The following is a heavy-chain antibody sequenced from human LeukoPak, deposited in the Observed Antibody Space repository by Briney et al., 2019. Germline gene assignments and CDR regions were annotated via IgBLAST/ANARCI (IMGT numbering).Heavy chain of an antibody. V-gene: IGHV3-33*01. CDR2: IWYDGSNN. D-gene: IGHD3-22*01. J-gene: IGHJ4*02. CDR1: GFTFSSYG. Sequence: PGGSLRLSCAASGFTFSSYGMHWVRQAPGEGLGWVAVIWYDGSNNYYADSVKGRFTISRDNSKNTLYLQMNSLRAEDTAVYYCARDYYDSSGYRGYFDYWGQGTLVTVSS. CDR3: ARDYYDSSGYRGYFDY.